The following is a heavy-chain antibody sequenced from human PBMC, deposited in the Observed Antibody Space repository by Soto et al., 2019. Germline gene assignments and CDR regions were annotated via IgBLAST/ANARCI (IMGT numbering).Heavy chain of an antibody. D-gene: IGHD2-15*01. CDR3: AKCGGLGAPRGSGTCYCPIDY. CDR1: GFSFSTYT. CDR2: FSGSGGTT. V-gene: IGHV3-23*01. J-gene: IGHJ4*02. Sequence: QPGGSLRLSCAASGFSFSTYTMSWLRQAPGKGLEWVSCFSGSGGTTYYADSVKGRFTISRDNSKNTLYLQMNSLRAEDTAVYYCAKCGGLGAPRGSGTCYCPIDYWGQGTLVTVSS.